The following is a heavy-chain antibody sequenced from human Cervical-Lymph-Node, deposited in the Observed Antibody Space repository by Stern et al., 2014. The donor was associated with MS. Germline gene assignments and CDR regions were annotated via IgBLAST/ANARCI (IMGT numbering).Heavy chain of an antibody. CDR1: GYTFTSYG. CDR2: ISAYNGNP. D-gene: IGHD3-22*01. Sequence: VQLVESGAEVKKPGASVKVSCKASGYTFTSYGISWVRQAPGQGLEWMGWISAYNGNPNYAQKLQGRVTMTTDTSTSTAYMELRSLRSDDTAVYYCARDDYDSSGYYLRYYYYGMDVWGQGTTVTVSS. V-gene: IGHV1-18*04. J-gene: IGHJ6*02. CDR3: ARDDYDSSGYYLRYYYYGMDV.